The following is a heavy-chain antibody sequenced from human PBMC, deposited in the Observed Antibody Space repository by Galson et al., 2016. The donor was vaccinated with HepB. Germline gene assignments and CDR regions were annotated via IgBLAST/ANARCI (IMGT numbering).Heavy chain of an antibody. CDR2: ISSSSSSI. J-gene: IGHJ4*02. V-gene: IGHV3-48*02. Sequence: SLRLSCAASGFILNSYSMNWVRQAPGKGLEWVSYISSSSSSIYYAESVKGRFTISRDNAKNSLYLQMNSLRDEDTAVYYCARDRGGAVMTIFQFDDWGQGTLVTVSS. D-gene: IGHD4/OR15-4a*01. CDR1: GFILNSYS. CDR3: ARDRGGAVMTIFQFDD.